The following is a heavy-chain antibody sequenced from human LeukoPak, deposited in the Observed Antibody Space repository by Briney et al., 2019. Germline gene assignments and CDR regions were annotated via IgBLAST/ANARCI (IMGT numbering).Heavy chain of an antibody. CDR1: GYTFTGYY. Sequence: VASAKVSCKASGYTFTGYYMHWVRQAPGQGLEWMGWINPNSGGTNYAQKFQGRVTMTRDTSISTAYMELSRLRSDDTAVYYCASELAAAGTSDAFDIWGQGTMVTVSS. J-gene: IGHJ3*02. D-gene: IGHD6-13*01. CDR2: INPNSGGT. CDR3: ASELAAAGTSDAFDI. V-gene: IGHV1-2*02.